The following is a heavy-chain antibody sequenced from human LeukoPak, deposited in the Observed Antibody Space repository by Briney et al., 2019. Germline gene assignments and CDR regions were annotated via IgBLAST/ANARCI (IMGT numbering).Heavy chain of an antibody. CDR1: GGSISNCIYY. CDR2: IYASVST. D-gene: IGHD2-15*01. Sequence: SHPLSLTYTVSGGSISNCIYYGRWIPQPGGEGLVGFGCIYASVSTNYTPSLKSRVTISVDSSKNQFSLKLSSVTAAATAVYYCAREPAMVVVAPHFDYWGQGTLVTVSS. V-gene: IGHV4-61*02. CDR3: AREPAMVVVAPHFDY. J-gene: IGHJ4*02.